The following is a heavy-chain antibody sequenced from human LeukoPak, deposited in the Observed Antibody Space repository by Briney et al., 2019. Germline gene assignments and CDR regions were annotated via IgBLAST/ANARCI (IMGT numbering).Heavy chain of an antibody. CDR3: AKDIFRWGATLFDY. D-gene: IGHD1-26*01. J-gene: IGHJ4*02. CDR2: ISWNSGSI. CDR1: GFSFSRDS. Sequence: GGSLRLSCAASGFSFSRDSMNWVRQAPGKGLEWVSGISWNSGSIGYADSVKGRFTISRDNAKNSLYLQMNSLRAEDTALYYCAKDIFRWGATLFDYWGQGTLVTVSS. V-gene: IGHV3-9*01.